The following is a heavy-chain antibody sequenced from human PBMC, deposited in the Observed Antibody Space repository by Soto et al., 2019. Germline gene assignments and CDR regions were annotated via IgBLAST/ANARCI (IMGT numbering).Heavy chain of an antibody. Sequence: PSETLSLTCTVSGGSVSSGSYYWSWIRPPPGKGLEWIGYIYYSGSTNYNPSLKSRVTISVDTSQNQFSLKLRSVTAADTAVYYCARASTTIYYSYVMDVWGQGSTVTVSS. J-gene: IGHJ6*02. CDR3: ARASTTIYYSYVMDV. CDR1: GGSVSSGSYY. CDR2: IYYSGST. V-gene: IGHV4-61*01. D-gene: IGHD4-4*01.